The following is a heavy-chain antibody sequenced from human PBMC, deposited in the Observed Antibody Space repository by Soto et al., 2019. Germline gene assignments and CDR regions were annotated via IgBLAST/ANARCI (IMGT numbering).Heavy chain of an antibody. CDR1: GGSISSGGYY. CDR3: ASLGQCCSGAIHGFGERPPFDYYYGMDV. V-gene: IGHV4-31*03. Sequence: SETLSLTCTVSGGSISSGGYYWSWIRQHPGKGLEWIGYIYYSGSTYYNPSLKSRVTISVDTSKNQFSLKLSSVTAADTAVYYCASLGQCCSGAIHGFGERPPFDYYYGMDVWGQGTTVTVSS. CDR2: IYYSGST. D-gene: IGHD3-10*01. J-gene: IGHJ6*02.